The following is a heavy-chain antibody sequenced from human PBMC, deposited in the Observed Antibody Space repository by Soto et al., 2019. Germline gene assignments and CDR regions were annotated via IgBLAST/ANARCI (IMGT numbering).Heavy chain of an antibody. J-gene: IGHJ4*02. V-gene: IGHV3-30*18. CDR2: ISYDGSNK. CDR3: AKDLRLLWYYFDY. Sequence: GGSLRLSCAASGFTFSSYGMHWVLQAPGKGLEWVAVISYDGSNKYYADSVKGRFTISRDNSKNTLYLQMNSLRAEDTAVYYCAKDLRLLWYYFDYWGQGTLVTVSS. CDR1: GFTFSSYG. D-gene: IGHD4-17*01.